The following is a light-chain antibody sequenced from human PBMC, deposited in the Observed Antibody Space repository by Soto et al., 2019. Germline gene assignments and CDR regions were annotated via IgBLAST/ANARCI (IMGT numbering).Light chain of an antibody. CDR1: QSLNSN. V-gene: IGKV3-15*01. Sequence: ETVMTQSPATLSVSPGXRATLSCRASQSLNSNLAWYQQKPGQVPRLLIYDASTRATGIPARFSGRGSGTEFTLTICSLQSEDFAVYYCQQYNYWPPYTFGQGTKVDIK. CDR3: QQYNYWPPYT. CDR2: DAS. J-gene: IGKJ2*01.